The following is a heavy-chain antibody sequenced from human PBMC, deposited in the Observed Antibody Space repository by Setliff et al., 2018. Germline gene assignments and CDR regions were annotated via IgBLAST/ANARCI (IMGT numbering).Heavy chain of an antibody. D-gene: IGHD2-8*01. CDR2: ISAYTGNT. V-gene: IGHV1-18*01. Sequence: ASVKVSCKASGVAFSSYALTWVRQAPGQGLEWMGRISAYTGNTKFAQKFQGRVTMTTDTSTSTAYLELRSLTSDDTAVYYCSKLVRYCTTTACQGASGAEFWGQGTLVTVSS. CDR1: GVAFSSYA. J-gene: IGHJ4*02. CDR3: SKLVRYCTTTACQGASGAEF.